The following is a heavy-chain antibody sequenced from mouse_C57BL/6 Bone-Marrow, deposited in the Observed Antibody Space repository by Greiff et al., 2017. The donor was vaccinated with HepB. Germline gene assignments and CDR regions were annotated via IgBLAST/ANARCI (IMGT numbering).Heavy chain of an antibody. CDR2: IDPETGGT. Sequence: VQLQQSGAELVRPGASVTLSCKASGYTFTDYEMHWVKQTPVHGLEWIGAIDPETGGTAYNQKFKGKAILTADKSSSTAYMQLSSLTSEDSAVYFCARYGYYAMDYWGQGTSVTVSS. D-gene: IGHD1-1*01. CDR3: ARYGYYAMDY. J-gene: IGHJ4*01. CDR1: GYTFTDYE. V-gene: IGHV1-15*01.